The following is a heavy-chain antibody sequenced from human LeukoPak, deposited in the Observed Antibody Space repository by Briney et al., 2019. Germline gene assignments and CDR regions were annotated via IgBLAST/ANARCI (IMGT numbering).Heavy chain of an antibody. CDR1: GYTFTSYD. J-gene: IGHJ4*02. D-gene: IGHD2-15*01. Sequence: GASVKVSCKASGYTFTSYDINWVRQATGPGLDWMGWMNPNSGNTGYAQKFQGRVTMTRNISISTAYMELSSLRSEDTDVYYCARWSGSTEGFDYWGQGTLVTVSS. V-gene: IGHV1-8*01. CDR2: MNPNSGNT. CDR3: ARWSGSTEGFDY.